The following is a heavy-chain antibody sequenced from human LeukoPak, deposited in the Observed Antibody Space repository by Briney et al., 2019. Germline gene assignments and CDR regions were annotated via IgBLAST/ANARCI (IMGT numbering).Heavy chain of an antibody. CDR1: GFIFSDYY. CDR2: ISNKGSSSTT. Sequence: PGGSLRLSCAASGFIFSDYYMGWVRQAPGKGLEWVSYISNKGSSSTTYYADSVKGRFTISRDNSKNTLYLQMNSLRAEDTAVYYCARERYGDSIDAFDIWGQGTMVTVSS. CDR3: ARERYGDSIDAFDI. D-gene: IGHD4-17*01. V-gene: IGHV3-11*04. J-gene: IGHJ3*02.